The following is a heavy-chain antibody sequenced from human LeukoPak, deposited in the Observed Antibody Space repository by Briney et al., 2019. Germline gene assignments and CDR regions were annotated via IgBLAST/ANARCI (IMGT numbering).Heavy chain of an antibody. D-gene: IGHD2-21*01. CDR2: IYYSGST. V-gene: IGHV4-30-4*08. J-gene: IGHJ5*02. CDR3: AGFNHIASGNWFDP. CDR1: GGSISSGDYY. Sequence: PSETLSLTCTVSGGSISSGDYYWSWIRQPPGKGLEWIGYIYYSGSTYYNPSLKSRVTISVDTSKNQFSLKLSSVTAADTAVYYCAGFNHIASGNWFDPWGQGTLVTVSS.